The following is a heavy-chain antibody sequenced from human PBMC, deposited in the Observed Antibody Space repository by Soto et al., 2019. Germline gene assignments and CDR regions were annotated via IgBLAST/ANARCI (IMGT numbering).Heavy chain of an antibody. CDR3: ARDRTPVVVAAPRLPWFDP. V-gene: IGHV4-34*01. CDR1: GGSFSGYY. Sequence: PSETLSLTCAVYGGSFSGYYWSWIRQPPGKGLEWIGEINHSGSTNYNPSLKSRVTISVDTSKNQFSLKLSSVTAADTAVYYCARDRTPVVVAAPRLPWFDPWGQGTLVTVSS. J-gene: IGHJ5*02. D-gene: IGHD2-15*01. CDR2: INHSGST.